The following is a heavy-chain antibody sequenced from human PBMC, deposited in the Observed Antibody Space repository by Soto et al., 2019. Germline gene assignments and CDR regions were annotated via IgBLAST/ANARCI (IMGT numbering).Heavy chain of an antibody. CDR3: ARCTIGHYGSGSYGNY. CDR1: GFTFSSYS. Sequence: GGSLRLSCAASGFTFSSYSMNWVRQAPGKGLEWVSYISSSSSTIYYADSVKGRFTISRDNAKYSLYLQMNSLRAEDTALYYCARCTIGHYGSGSYGNYWGQGTLVTVSS. J-gene: IGHJ4*02. V-gene: IGHV3-48*01. D-gene: IGHD3-10*01. CDR2: ISSSSSTI.